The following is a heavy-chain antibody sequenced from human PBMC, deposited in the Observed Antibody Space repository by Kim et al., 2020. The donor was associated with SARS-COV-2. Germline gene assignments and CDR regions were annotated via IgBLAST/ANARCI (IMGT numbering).Heavy chain of an antibody. CDR3: AREARIQLWLGAALESWFDP. CDR2: INAGNGNT. V-gene: IGHV1-3*01. D-gene: IGHD5-18*01. Sequence: ASVKVSCKASGYTFTSYAMHWVRQAPGQRLEWMGWINAGNGNTKYSQKFQGRVTITRDTSASTAYMELSSLRSEDTAVYYCAREARIQLWLGAALESWFDPWGQGTLVTVSS. CDR1: GYTFTSYA. J-gene: IGHJ5*02.